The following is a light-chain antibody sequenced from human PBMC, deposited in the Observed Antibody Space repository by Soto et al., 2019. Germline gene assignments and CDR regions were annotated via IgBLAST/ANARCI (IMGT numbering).Light chain of an antibody. J-gene: IGKJ1*01. CDR2: KAS. Sequence: DIQMTQSPSTLSASVGDRVTITCRASQSITNWLAWYQQKPGKAPKLLIYKASSLESGVPSRFSGSGYGTELTLTISSLQPDNFATYYCQKYDSYTWTFGQGTKVEIK. V-gene: IGKV1-5*03. CDR3: QKYDSYTWT. CDR1: QSITNW.